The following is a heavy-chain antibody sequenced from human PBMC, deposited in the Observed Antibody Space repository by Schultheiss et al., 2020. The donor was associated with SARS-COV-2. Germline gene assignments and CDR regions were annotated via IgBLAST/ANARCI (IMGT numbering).Heavy chain of an antibody. CDR3: ARGNVVVTHWYFDL. J-gene: IGHJ2*01. V-gene: IGHV4-38-2*02. Sequence: SQTLSLTCTVSGYSISSGYYWGWIRQPPGKGLEWIGEINHSGSTNYNPSLKSRVTISVDTSKNQFSLKLSSVTAADTAVYYCARGNVVVTHWYFDLWGRGTLVTVSS. CDR2: INHSGST. CDR1: GYSISSGYY. D-gene: IGHD2-21*02.